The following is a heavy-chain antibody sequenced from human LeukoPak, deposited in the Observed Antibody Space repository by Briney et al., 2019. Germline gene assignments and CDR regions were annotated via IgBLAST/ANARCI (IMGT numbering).Heavy chain of an antibody. CDR2: ISSSGSTI. Sequence: GGSLTLSCAASGFTFSDYYMSWIRPAPGKGLAWVSYISSSGSTIYYADSVKGRFTISRDNAKNSLYLQMSSLRAEDTAVYYCAKDHGYYGSGSYFYDYWGQGTLVTVSS. D-gene: IGHD3-10*01. J-gene: IGHJ4*02. CDR1: GFTFSDYY. V-gene: IGHV3-11*04. CDR3: AKDHGYYGSGSYFYDY.